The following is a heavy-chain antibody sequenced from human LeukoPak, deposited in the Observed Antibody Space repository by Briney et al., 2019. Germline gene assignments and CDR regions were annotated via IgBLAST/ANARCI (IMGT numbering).Heavy chain of an antibody. D-gene: IGHD3-16*02. CDR1: GGTFSSYA. V-gene: IGHV1-69*13. CDR3: ARKGYHDTTGPADY. CDR2: IIPIFGTA. Sequence: SVKVSCKASGGTFSSYAISWVRQAPGQGLEWMGGIIPIFGTANYAQKFQGRVTITADESTSTAYMELSSLRSEDTAVYYCARKGYHDTTGPADYWGQGTLVTVSS. J-gene: IGHJ4*02.